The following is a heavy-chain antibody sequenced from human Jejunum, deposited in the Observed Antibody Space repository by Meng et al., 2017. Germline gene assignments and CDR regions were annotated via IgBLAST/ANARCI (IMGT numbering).Heavy chain of an antibody. D-gene: IGHD5-12*01. Sequence: SCKASGYTHSYNLMSALVQAPGQGLEWMGLITASSGETNYAQKFQGRVTMTRDASINTAHMELNSLTSDDTAVYYCARDRGSGYNNFDYWGQGSLVTVSS. CDR2: ITASSGET. J-gene: IGHJ4*02. CDR1: GYTHSYNL. CDR3: ARDRGSGYNNFDY. V-gene: IGHV1-2*06.